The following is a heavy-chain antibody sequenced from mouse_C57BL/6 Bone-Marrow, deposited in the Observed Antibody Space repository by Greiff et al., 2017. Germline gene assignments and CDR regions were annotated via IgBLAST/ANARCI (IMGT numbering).Heavy chain of an antibody. CDR2: IHPTSGST. Sequence: QVQLQQPGAELVKPGASVKLSCKASGYTFTSYWMHWVKQRPGQGLEWIGMIHPTSGSTNYNEKFKSKATLTVDKSSSTAYMQLSSLTSEDSAVYYCARWGYDYFYAMDYWGQGTSVTVSS. CDR3: ARWGYDYFYAMDY. CDR1: GYTFTSYW. J-gene: IGHJ4*01. V-gene: IGHV1-64*01. D-gene: IGHD2-4*01.